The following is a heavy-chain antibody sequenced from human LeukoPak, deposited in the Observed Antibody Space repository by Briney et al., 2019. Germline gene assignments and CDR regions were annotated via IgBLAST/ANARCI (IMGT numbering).Heavy chain of an antibody. CDR3: ARARNYYDSSGYLDY. Sequence: GASVKVSCKASGYTFTGYYMHWVRQAPGQGLEWMGWINPNSGGTNYAQKFQGRVTMTRDTSISTAYMELSRLRSDDTAVYYCARARNYYDSSGYLDYWGQGTLVTVSS. V-gene: IGHV1-2*02. CDR2: INPNSGGT. D-gene: IGHD3-22*01. J-gene: IGHJ4*02. CDR1: GYTFTGYY.